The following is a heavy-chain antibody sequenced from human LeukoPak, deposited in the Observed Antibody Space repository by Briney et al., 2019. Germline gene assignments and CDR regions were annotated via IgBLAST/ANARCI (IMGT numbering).Heavy chain of an antibody. V-gene: IGHV3-13*01. J-gene: IGHJ6*03. CDR1: GFTFSSYD. CDR3: AREGRYYDFWSGYYTGFQESASYYYYMDV. Sequence: PGGSLRLSCAAPGFTFSSYDMHWVRQATGKGLEWVSAIGTAGDTYYPGSVKGRFTISRENAKNSLYLQMNSLRAGDTAVYYCAREGRYYDFWSGYYTGFQESASYYYYMDVWGKGTTVTVSS. CDR2: IGTAGDT. D-gene: IGHD3-3*01.